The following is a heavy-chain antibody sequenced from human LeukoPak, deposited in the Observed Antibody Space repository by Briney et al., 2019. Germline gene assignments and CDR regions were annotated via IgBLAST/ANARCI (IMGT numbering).Heavy chain of an antibody. CDR3: ARRCSGYDEMDY. CDR2: MNPNSGST. V-gene: IGHV1-8*01. CDR1: GYTFSSYD. Sequence: ASVKVSCKASGYTFSSYDINWVRQATGQGLEWMGWMNPNSGSTGYAQKFQGRVTMTRNTSISTAYMELSSLRSEDTAAYYCARRCSGYDEMDYWGQGTLVTVSS. J-gene: IGHJ4*02. D-gene: IGHD5-12*01.